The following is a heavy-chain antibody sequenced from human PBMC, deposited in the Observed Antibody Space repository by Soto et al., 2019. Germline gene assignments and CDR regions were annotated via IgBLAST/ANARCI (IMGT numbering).Heavy chain of an antibody. CDR2: IGLTGGGA. CDR3: GNDLHTAEWC. V-gene: IGHV3-64D*06. CDR1: GFTFSHQT. J-gene: IGHJ4*02. D-gene: IGHD2-15*01. Sequence: EVQLVESGGGLVQPGGSLRLSCSASGFTFSHQTMYWVRQAPGKGLEYVSAIGLTGGGAYYADSVEGRFTISRDNSKRKLFLKMTRLRPDDTASYYWGNDLHTAEWCWGQGTLVTVSS.